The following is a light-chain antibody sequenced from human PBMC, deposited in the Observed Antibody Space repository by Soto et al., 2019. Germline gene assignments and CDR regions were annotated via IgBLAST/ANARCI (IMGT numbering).Light chain of an antibody. CDR1: QSVSNNY. V-gene: IGKV3-20*01. CDR2: GAS. CDR3: QQYGSSGT. J-gene: IGKJ1*01. Sequence: EIVLTQSPGTLSLSPGARAPLSCRASQSVSNNYLAWYQQKPGQAPRLLIYGASNRATGIPDRFSGGGSGTDFTLTISRLEPEDFAVYYCQQYGSSGTFGQGTKVDIK.